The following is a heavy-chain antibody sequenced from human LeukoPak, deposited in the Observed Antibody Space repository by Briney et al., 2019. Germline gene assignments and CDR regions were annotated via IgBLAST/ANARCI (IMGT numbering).Heavy chain of an antibody. D-gene: IGHD3-10*01. CDR1: GYTFTGHY. V-gene: IGHV1-8*03. J-gene: IGHJ4*02. Sequence: ASVKVSCRASGYTFTGHYIHWVRQAPGQGLEWMGWMNPNSGNTGYAQKFQGRVTITRNTSISTAYMELSSLRSDDTAVYYCARGLLSMVRGVIPTDYWGQGTLATVSS. CDR3: ARGLLSMVRGVIPTDY. CDR2: MNPNSGNT.